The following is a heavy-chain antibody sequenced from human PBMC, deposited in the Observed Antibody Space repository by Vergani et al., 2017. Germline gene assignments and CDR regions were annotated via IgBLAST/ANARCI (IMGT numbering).Heavy chain of an antibody. D-gene: IGHD2-8*01. CDR2: ISYDGSNK. Sequence: QVQLVESGGGVVQPGRSLRLSCAASGFTFSSYAMHWVRQAPGKGLEWVAVISYDGSNKYYADSVKGRFTISRDNSQNTLYLQMNSLRAEDTAVYYCARAGDIVLMVYATGGDAFDYWGQGTLVTVS. V-gene: IGHV3-30*04. J-gene: IGHJ4*02. CDR3: ARAGDIVLMVYATGGDAFDY. CDR1: GFTFSSYA.